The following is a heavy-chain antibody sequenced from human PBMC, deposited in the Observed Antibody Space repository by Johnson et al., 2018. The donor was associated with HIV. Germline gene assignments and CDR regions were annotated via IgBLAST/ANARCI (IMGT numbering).Heavy chain of an antibody. D-gene: IGHD1-26*01. Sequence: QVQLVESGGGVVQPGGSLRLSCATSVFMFSNYGMHWVRQAPGKGLEWVAFIRYDGSNKYYVDSVKGRFTISRDNAKNSLYLQMNSLRAEDTAVYYCARQFRSVGAPDAFDIWGQGTMVTVSS. J-gene: IGHJ3*02. CDR1: VFMFSNYG. V-gene: IGHV3-30*02. CDR2: IRYDGSNK. CDR3: ARQFRSVGAPDAFDI.